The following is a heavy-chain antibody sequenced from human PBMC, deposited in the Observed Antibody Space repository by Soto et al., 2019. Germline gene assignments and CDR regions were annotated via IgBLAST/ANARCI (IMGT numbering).Heavy chain of an antibody. V-gene: IGHV4-59*08. CDR1: GGSISSYY. J-gene: IGHJ4*02. CDR3: ARRYGSSFDY. Sequence: QVQLQESGPGLVKPSETLSLTCTVSGGSISSYYWSWIRQPPGKGLEWIGYIYYSGSTNYNPSLXRXVXIXXDTSTNQFSLKLSSVTAADTAVYYCARRYGSSFDYWGQGTLVTVSS. CDR2: IYYSGST. D-gene: IGHD6-13*01.